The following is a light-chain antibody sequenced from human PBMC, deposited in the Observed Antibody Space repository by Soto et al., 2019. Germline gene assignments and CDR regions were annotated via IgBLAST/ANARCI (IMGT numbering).Light chain of an antibody. J-gene: IGKJ5*01. V-gene: IGKV3D-15*01. CDR1: QSISIN. CDR3: QQYNNWPIT. Sequence: EIVLTQSPGTLSVSPGDRVTLSCRASQSISINLAWYQHKPGQAPRLLIHGASTRATGIPARISGSGSGTEFTLTISSLQSEDFAVYYCQQYNNWPITFGQGTRLEIK. CDR2: GAS.